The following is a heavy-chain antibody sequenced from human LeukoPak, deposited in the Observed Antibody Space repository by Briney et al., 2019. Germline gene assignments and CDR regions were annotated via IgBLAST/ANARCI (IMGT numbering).Heavy chain of an antibody. V-gene: IGHV4-39*07. Sequence: PSETLSLTCTVSGGSISSSSYYWGWIRQPPGKGLEWIGSIYYSGGTYYNPSLKSRVTISVDTSKNQFSLKLSSVTAADTAVYYCARALNSYSSSWYGIDYWGQGTLVTVSS. CDR2: IYYSGGT. CDR1: GGSISSSSYY. J-gene: IGHJ4*02. CDR3: ARALNSYSSSWYGIDY. D-gene: IGHD6-13*01.